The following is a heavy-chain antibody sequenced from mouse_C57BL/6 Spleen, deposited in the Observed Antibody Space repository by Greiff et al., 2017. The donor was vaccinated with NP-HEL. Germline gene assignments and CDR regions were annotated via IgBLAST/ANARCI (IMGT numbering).Heavy chain of an antibody. CDR2: INPSTGGT. V-gene: IGHV1-42*01. J-gene: IGHJ2*01. Sequence: EVQLQQSGPELVKPGASVKISCKASGYSFTGYYMNWVKQSPEKSLEWIGEINPSTGGTTYNQKFKAKATLTVDKSSSTAYMQLKSLTSEDSAVYYCARSYYYGSSHYFDYWGQGTTLTVSS. CDR1: GYSFTGYY. CDR3: ARSYYYGSSHYFDY. D-gene: IGHD1-1*01.